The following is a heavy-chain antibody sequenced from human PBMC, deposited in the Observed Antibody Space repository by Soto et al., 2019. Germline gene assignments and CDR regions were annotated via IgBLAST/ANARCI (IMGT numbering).Heavy chain of an antibody. CDR2: ISYDGSNK. CDR3: ARDRKPHSSGWYVLLYYGMDV. D-gene: IGHD6-19*01. Sequence: GSLRLSCAASGFTFSSYAMHWVRQAPGKGLEWVAVISYDGSNKYYADSVKGRFTISRDNSKNTLYLQMNSLRAEDTAVYYCARDRKPHSSGWYVLLYYGMDVWGQGTTVTVSS. V-gene: IGHV3-30-3*01. J-gene: IGHJ6*02. CDR1: GFTFSSYA.